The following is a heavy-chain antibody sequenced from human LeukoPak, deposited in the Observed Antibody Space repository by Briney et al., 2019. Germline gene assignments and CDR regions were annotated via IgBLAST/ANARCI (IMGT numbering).Heavy chain of an antibody. J-gene: IGHJ5*02. Sequence: GESLKISCKGSGYRFTSYWIGWVRQMPGKGLEWMGIIYTGDSDTRYSPSFQGQVTISADKSISTAYLQWSSLKASDTVMYYCARRGYYGSGSYYTFWFDPWGQGTLVTVSS. V-gene: IGHV5-51*01. CDR3: ARRGYYGSGSYYTFWFDP. CDR1: GYRFTSYW. CDR2: IYTGDSDT. D-gene: IGHD3-10*01.